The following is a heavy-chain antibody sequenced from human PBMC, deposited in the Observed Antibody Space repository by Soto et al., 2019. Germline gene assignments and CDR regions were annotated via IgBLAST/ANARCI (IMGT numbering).Heavy chain of an antibody. CDR3: AHRRNGLDP. CDR2: IYWDDSK. Sequence: QITLKESGPTLVKHTQTLTLTCTFSGFSLSTSGVGVGWIRQPPGKALEWLALIYWDDSKRYSPYLESRLTITKDTSKNQVVLTMTNMDPVDTAAYYCAHRRNGLDPWGQGILVTVSS. J-gene: IGHJ5*02. V-gene: IGHV2-5*02. D-gene: IGHD4-4*01. CDR1: GFSLSTSGVG.